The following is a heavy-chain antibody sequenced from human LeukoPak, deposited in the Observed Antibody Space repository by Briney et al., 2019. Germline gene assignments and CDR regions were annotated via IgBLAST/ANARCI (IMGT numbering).Heavy chain of an antibody. D-gene: IGHD4/OR15-4a*01. CDR3: ATNSGGAGYYGMDV. Sequence: HPGGSLRLSCAASGFTFSAYAMSWVRQAPGKGLEWVSAITSSGSSTYYADSVKGRFTISRDNSKNTLYLQMNSLRAEDTAEYYCATNSGGAGYYGMDVWGQGTTVTVSS. CDR2: ITSSGSST. J-gene: IGHJ6*02. CDR1: GFTFSAYA. V-gene: IGHV3-23*05.